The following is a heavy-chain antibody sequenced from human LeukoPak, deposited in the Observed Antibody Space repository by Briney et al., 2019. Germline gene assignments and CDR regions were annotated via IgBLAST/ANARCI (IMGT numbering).Heavy chain of an antibody. D-gene: IGHD6-13*01. Sequence: GESLKISCKGSGYTFSAYWNGWVRQMPGKGLEWMGIIYPGDSDTRYSPSFQGQVTISADKSISTAYLQWSSLKASDTAMYYCAQVRYSSSWYWFDPWGQGTLVTVSS. J-gene: IGHJ5*02. CDR1: GYTFSAYW. V-gene: IGHV5-51*01. CDR3: AQVRYSSSWYWFDP. CDR2: IYPGDSDT.